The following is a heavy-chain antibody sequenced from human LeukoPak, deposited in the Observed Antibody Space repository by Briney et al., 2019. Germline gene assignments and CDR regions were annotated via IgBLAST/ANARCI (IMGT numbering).Heavy chain of an antibody. CDR1: GGSFSSGSYY. J-gene: IGHJ6*03. CDR3: ARRANSGYYMDV. Sequence: PSETLSLTCTVSGGSFSSGSYYWSWIRQPAGKGLEWIGRIYTTGSTNYNPSLKSRVIISIDTSKNQFSLKLSSVTAADTAVYYCARRANSGYYMDVWGKGTTVTVSS. V-gene: IGHV4-61*02. CDR2: IYTTGST. D-gene: IGHD2/OR15-2a*01.